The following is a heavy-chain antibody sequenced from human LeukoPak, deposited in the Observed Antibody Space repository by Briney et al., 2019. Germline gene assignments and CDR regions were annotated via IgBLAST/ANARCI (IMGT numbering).Heavy chain of an antibody. J-gene: IGHJ4*02. V-gene: IGHV4-4*07. CDR2: VYSSGVG. D-gene: IGHD3-22*01. Sequence: PSETLSPTCTVSGGSITGYYWNWLRQPAGQGLEWLGRVYSSGVGNYNPSLTSRVTMSVDTSKNQFSLKLTSLTATDTAVYYCAREEFLHEIDSSGYFVYWGQGTLVTVSS. CDR1: GGSITGYY. CDR3: AREEFLHEIDSSGYFVY.